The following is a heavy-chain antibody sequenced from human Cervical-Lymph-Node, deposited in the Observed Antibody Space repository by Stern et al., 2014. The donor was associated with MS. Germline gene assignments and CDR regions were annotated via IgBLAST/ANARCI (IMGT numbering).Heavy chain of an antibody. CDR2: ISSGGSYI. J-gene: IGHJ4*02. D-gene: IGHD4-23*01. Sequence: EVQLVESGGGLVKPGGSLRLSCADSGFTFSSYSMNWVRQAPGKGLEWVASISSGGSYIYYADSLKGRFTISRDNAKNSLYLQMNSLRAEDTAVYYCARGRGGNYRYYFDYWGQGTLVTVSS. CDR1: GFTFSSYS. CDR3: ARGRGGNYRYYFDY. V-gene: IGHV3-21*01.